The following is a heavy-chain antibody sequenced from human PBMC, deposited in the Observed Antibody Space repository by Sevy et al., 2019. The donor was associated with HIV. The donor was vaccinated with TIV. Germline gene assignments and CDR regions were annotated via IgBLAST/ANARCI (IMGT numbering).Heavy chain of an antibody. CDR3: AGEGGSSGRCGYFHY. CDR2: ISQDGVGK. D-gene: IGHD3-22*01. CDR1: GI. Sequence: GGSLRLSCAASGIMHWVRQAPGRGLAWVAGISQDGVGKYYLDSVKGRLIVSRDNSKNKVYLEINSMRTEDTAVYYCAGEGGSSGRCGYFHYWGLGTLVTVSS. J-gene: IGHJ4*02. V-gene: IGHV3-30*04.